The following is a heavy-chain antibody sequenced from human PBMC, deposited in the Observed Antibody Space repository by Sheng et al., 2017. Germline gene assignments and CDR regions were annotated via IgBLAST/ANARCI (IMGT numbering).Heavy chain of an antibody. CDR3: ARDPGDYYYFYYMDV. Sequence: EVQLVESGGVLVQPGGSLRLSCTTSGYTFSAYWMHWVRQAPGKGLEWVAHIKTDGSDTLYADSVKGRFIISRDDATDTLYLQMNNLRAEDTAVYYCARDPGDYYYFYYMDVWGKGTTVTVSS. V-gene: IGHV3-74*01. D-gene: IGHD2-21*02. CDR2: IKTDGSDT. CDR1: GYTFSAYW. J-gene: IGHJ6*03.